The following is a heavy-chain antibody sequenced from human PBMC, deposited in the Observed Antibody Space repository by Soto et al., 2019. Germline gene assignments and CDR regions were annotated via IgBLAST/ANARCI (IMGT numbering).Heavy chain of an antibody. CDR3: AREVVPAISGVIDY. CDR2: IYHSGST. Sequence: QLQLQESGSGLVKPSQTLSLTCAVSGGSISSGGYSWSWIRQPPGKGLEWIGYIYHSGSTYYNPSLKSRVTVSVDRSKTQFSLKLSSVTAADTAVYYCAREVVPAISGVIDYWGQGTLVTVSS. CDR1: GGSISSGGYS. V-gene: IGHV4-30-2*01. D-gene: IGHD2-21*02. J-gene: IGHJ4*02.